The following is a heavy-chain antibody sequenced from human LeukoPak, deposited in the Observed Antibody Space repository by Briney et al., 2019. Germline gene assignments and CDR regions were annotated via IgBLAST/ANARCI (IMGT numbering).Heavy chain of an antibody. D-gene: IGHD3-10*01. CDR2: INPSGGST. V-gene: IGHV1-46*04. J-gene: IGHJ5*02. CDR1: GYTFTSYY. Sequence: ASVKVSCKASGYTFTSYYMHWVRQAPGQGLEWMGIINPSGGSTSYAQKLQGRVTMTRDMSTSTVYMELSSLRSEDTAVYYCARGGRGSGSYSRDWFDPWGQGTLVTVSS. CDR3: ARGGRGSGSYSRDWFDP.